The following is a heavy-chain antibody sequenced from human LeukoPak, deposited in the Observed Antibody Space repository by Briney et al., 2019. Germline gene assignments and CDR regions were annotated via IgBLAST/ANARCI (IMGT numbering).Heavy chain of an antibody. CDR1: GFTFSDYS. J-gene: IGHJ4*02. D-gene: IGHD4-11*01. V-gene: IGHV3-48*04. CDR3: TREDHSNYNY. CDR2: IRGSGSTI. Sequence: GGSLRLSCTVSGFTFSDYSVNWVRQAPGKGLEWISYIRGSGSTIYYADSVKGRFTISRDNAKNSLYLQMNSLRAEDTAVYYCTREDHSNYNYWGQGTLVTVSS.